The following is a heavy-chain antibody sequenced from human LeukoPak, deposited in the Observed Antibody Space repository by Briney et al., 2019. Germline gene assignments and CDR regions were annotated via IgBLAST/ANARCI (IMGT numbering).Heavy chain of an antibody. V-gene: IGHV3-33*01. CDR2: IWYDGSNK. D-gene: IGHD3-16*01. CDR3: ARDLAFYLDY. CDR1: GFTFSSHG. Sequence: GGSLRLSCAASGFTFSSHGMHWVRQASGKGLEWVAVIWYDGSNKYYADSVKGRFTISRDSSKNTLYLQMYSLRAEDTAVYYCARDLAFYLDYWGQGTLVTVSS. J-gene: IGHJ4*02.